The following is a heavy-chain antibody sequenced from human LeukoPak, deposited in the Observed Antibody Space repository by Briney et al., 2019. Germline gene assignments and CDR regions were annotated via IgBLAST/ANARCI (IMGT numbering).Heavy chain of an antibody. CDR3: ARVGIAVAGTGRSWFDP. Sequence: PSETLSLTCTVSGGSISSYYWSWIRQPPGKGLEWIGYMYCSGSTNYNPSLKSRVTISVDTSKNQFSLKLSSVTAADTAVYYCARVGIAVAGTGRSWFDPWGQGTLVTVSS. CDR2: MYCSGST. D-gene: IGHD6-19*01. CDR1: GGSISSYY. J-gene: IGHJ5*02. V-gene: IGHV4-59*01.